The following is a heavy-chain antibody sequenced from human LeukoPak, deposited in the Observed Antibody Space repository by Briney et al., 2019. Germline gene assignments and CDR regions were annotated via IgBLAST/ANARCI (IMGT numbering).Heavy chain of an antibody. Sequence: PGGSLRLSCAASGFTFSSYWMSWVRQAPGKGLEWVANIKQDGSEKYYVDSVKGRFTISRDNAKNSLYLQMNSLRAEDTAVYYCARDGDILTGYYSFDYWGQGTLVTVSS. D-gene: IGHD3-9*01. CDR1: GFTFSSYW. CDR3: ARDGDILTGYYSFDY. J-gene: IGHJ4*02. CDR2: IKQDGSEK. V-gene: IGHV3-7*01.